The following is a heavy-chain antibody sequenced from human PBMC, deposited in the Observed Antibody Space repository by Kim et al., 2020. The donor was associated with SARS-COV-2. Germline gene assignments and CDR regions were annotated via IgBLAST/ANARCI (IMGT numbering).Heavy chain of an antibody. Sequence: LKSTVTISVDTSKNQFSLKLSSVTAADTAVYYCARGLGEQLVGKKGWFDPWGQGTLVTVSS. V-gene: IGHV4-34*01. J-gene: IGHJ5*02. CDR3: ARGLGEQLVGKKGWFDP. D-gene: IGHD6-6*01.